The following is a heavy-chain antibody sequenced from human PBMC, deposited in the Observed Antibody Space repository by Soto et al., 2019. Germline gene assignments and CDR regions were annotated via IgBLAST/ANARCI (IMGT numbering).Heavy chain of an antibody. J-gene: IGHJ4*02. CDR2: IWYDGNSK. V-gene: IGHV3-33*01. D-gene: IGHD7-27*01. Sequence: GGSLRLSCAASGFPFSSYGMHWVRQAPGKGLEWMAVIWYDGNSKDYGDSVRGRFTVSRDNSKNTLYLQMDSLRAEDTAVYYCARDSSSGEGFDFWGQGTLVTVSS. CDR1: GFPFSSYG. CDR3: ARDSSSGEGFDF.